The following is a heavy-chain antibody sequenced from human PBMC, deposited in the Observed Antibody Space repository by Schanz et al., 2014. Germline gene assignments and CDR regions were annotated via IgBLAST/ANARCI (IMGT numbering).Heavy chain of an antibody. D-gene: IGHD5-12*01. CDR1: GFTFSNHA. V-gene: IGHV3-23*04. J-gene: IGHJ6*02. CDR2: IGGSGDST. CDR3: AKELNRRGGQTNFYYYYGMDV. Sequence: VQLVESGGGVVQPGGSLRLSCAASGFTFSNHALSWVRQAPGKGLEWVSGIGGSGDSTHYADSVKGRFIISRDNSKNTLYLQVNSLRTEDTAVYYCAKELNRRGGQTNFYYYYGMDVWGQGTTVTVSS.